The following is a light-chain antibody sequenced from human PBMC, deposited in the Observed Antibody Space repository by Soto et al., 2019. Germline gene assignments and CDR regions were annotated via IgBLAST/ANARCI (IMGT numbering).Light chain of an antibody. CDR2: AAS. J-gene: IGKJ1*01. CDR3: LQTYSVPWT. CDR1: HTIASN. V-gene: IGKV1-39*01. Sequence: DIQMTQSPSSLSASIGDRVTITCRASHTIASNLNWYQQKPGKAPQLLIYAASSVPSGVPPRFSGRGSGTEFTLTVSSLQSEYFATYYCLQTYSVPWTFGQGTKVEIK.